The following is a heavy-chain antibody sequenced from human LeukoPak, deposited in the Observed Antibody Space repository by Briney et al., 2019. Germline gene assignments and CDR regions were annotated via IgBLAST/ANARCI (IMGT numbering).Heavy chain of an antibody. CDR2: IYTSGST. D-gene: IGHD5-24*01. CDR1: GGSISSGSYY. Sequence: PSQTLSLTCTVSGGSISSGSYYWSWIRQPAGKGLEWIGRIYTSGSTNYNPSLKSRVTISVDTSKNQFSLKLSSVTAADTAVYYCARLRWLQSSATEDYYYYYGMDVWGQGTTVTVSS. CDR3: ARLRWLQSSATEDYYYYYGMDV. V-gene: IGHV4-61*02. J-gene: IGHJ6*02.